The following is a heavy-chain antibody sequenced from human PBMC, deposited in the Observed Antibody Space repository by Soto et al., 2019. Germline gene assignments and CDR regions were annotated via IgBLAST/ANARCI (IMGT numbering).Heavy chain of an antibody. J-gene: IGHJ6*03. Sequence: RASVKVSCKASGGTFSSYTISWVRQAPGQGLEWMGRIIPILGIANYAQKFQGRVTITADKSTSTAYMELSSLRSEDTAVYYCAQSPNVLRFLEWGGYYYYMDVWGKGTTVTVSS. CDR3: AQSPNVLRFLEWGGYYYYMDV. D-gene: IGHD3-3*01. CDR2: IIPILGIA. CDR1: GGTFSSYT. V-gene: IGHV1-69*02.